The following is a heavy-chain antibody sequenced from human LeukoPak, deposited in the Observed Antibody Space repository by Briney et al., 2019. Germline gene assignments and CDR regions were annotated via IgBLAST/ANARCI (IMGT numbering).Heavy chain of an antibody. Sequence: PGGSLRLSCADSGLIFSSYGMSWARQAPGKGLEWVALISSSGKNAYYGDSVKGRFTISRDNSDNTLSLHMNSLRVEDTAIYYCAKDIELSTWGLGTMVTVSS. V-gene: IGHV3-23*01. CDR2: ISSSGKNA. CDR1: GLIFSSYG. J-gene: IGHJ3*01. D-gene: IGHD3-16*02. CDR3: AKDIELST.